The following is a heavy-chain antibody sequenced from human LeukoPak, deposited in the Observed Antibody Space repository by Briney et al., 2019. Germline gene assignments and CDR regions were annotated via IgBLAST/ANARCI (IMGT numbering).Heavy chain of an antibody. D-gene: IGHD2-21*02. Sequence: SETLSLTCTVSGGSISSGGYYWGWIRQPPGKGLEWIGSIYYSGSTYYNPSLKSRVTISVDASKNQFSLKLSSVTAADTAVYYCAIDPFTYCGGDCYDAFDIWGQGTMVTVSS. CDR2: IYYSGST. V-gene: IGHV4-39*07. CDR1: GGSISSGGYY. J-gene: IGHJ3*02. CDR3: AIDPFTYCGGDCYDAFDI.